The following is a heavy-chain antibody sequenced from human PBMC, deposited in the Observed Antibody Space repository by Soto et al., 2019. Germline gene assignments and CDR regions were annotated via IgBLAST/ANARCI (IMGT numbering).Heavy chain of an antibody. V-gene: IGHV1-69*06. J-gene: IGHJ6*02. CDR2: IIPIFGTA. CDR3: ARVAMATGPSYYGMDV. Sequence: QVQLVQSGAEVKKPGSSVKVSCKASGGTFSSYAISWVRQAPGQGLEWMGGIIPIFGTANYAQKFQGRVTITADKSTSTAYMELSSLRSEDRAVYYCARVAMATGPSYYGMDVWGQGTTVTVSS. D-gene: IGHD5-12*01. CDR1: GGTFSSYA.